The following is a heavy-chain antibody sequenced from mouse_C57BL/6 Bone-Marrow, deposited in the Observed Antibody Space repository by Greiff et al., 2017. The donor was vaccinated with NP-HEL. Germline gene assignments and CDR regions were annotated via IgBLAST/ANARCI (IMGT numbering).Heavy chain of an antibody. CDR1: GFTFSDYG. Sequence: EVMLVESGGGLVKPGGSLKLSCAASGFTFSDYGMHWVRQAPEKGLEWVAYISSGSSTIYYADTVKGRFTISRDNAKNTLFLQMTSLRSEDTAMYYCARTYYSKGYYAMDYWGQGTSVTVSS. J-gene: IGHJ4*01. V-gene: IGHV5-17*01. D-gene: IGHD2-5*01. CDR3: ARTYYSKGYYAMDY. CDR2: ISSGSSTI.